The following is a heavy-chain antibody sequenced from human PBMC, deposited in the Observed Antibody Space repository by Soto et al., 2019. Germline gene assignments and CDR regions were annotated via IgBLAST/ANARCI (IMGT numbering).Heavy chain of an antibody. CDR2: ISGSGGST. Sequence: EVQLLESGGGLVQPGGSLRLSCAASGFTFSSYAMSWVRQAPGKGLEWVSAISGSGGSTYYADSVKGRFTISRDNSKNPLNQQMNRLRAEDTAVYYCAKASGWFGEFDYWGQGTLVTGSS. J-gene: IGHJ4*02. D-gene: IGHD3-10*01. CDR3: AKASGWFGEFDY. V-gene: IGHV3-23*01. CDR1: GFTFSSYA.